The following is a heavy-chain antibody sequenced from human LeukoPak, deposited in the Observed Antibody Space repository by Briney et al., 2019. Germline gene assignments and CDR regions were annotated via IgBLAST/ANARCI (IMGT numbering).Heavy chain of an antibody. J-gene: IGHJ4*02. CDR1: GYAFTSYY. CDR2: INPSGGST. V-gene: IGHV1-46*01. CDR3: ARDGNRGYPRIAVAAQGGYFDY. Sequence: ASVKVSCKASGYAFTSYYMHWMRQAPGQGLEWMGMINPSGGSTSYAQKFQGRVTMTRDTSTSTVYMELSSLRSEDTAVYYCARDGNRGYPRIAVAAQGGYFDYWGQGILVTVSS. D-gene: IGHD6-19*01.